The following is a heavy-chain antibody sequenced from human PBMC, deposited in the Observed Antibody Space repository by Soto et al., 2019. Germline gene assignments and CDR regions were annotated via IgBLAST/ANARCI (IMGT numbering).Heavy chain of an antibody. V-gene: IGHV1-2*04. Sequence: ASVKVSCKASGYTFTGYYMHWVRQAPGQGLEWMGWINPNSGGTNYAQKFQGWVTMTRDTSISTAYMELSRLRSDDTAVYYCARVTLLGNGDAFDIWGQGTMVTVSS. CDR1: GYTFTGYY. CDR3: ARVTLLGNGDAFDI. D-gene: IGHD7-27*01. CDR2: INPNSGGT. J-gene: IGHJ3*02.